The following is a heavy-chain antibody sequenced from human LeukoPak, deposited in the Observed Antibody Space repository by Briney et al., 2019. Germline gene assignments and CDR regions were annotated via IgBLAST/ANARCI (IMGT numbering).Heavy chain of an antibody. CDR3: AGEWYSSGWELDY. V-gene: IGHV1-2*02. J-gene: IGHJ4*02. CDR2: INPNSGGT. Sequence: ASVKVSCKASGYTFTGYYMHWVRQAPGQGLEWMGWINPNSGGTNYAQKFQGRVNMTRDTSISTACRELSRLRSDDTAVYYCAGEWYSSGWELDYWGQGTLVTVSS. D-gene: IGHD6-19*01. CDR1: GYTFTGYY.